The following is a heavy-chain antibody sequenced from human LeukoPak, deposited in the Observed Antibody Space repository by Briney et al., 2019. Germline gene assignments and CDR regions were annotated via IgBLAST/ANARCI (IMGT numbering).Heavy chain of an antibody. V-gene: IGHV3-7*01. J-gene: IGHJ5*02. CDR1: GFTFTTYW. D-gene: IGHD4-17*01. CDR2: INPDGSQT. Sequence: GGSLRLSCAASGFTFTTYWMNWVRQAPGKGLEWVALINPDGSQTIYVDSVKGRFTISRDNAENSLYLQMNTLRAEDTAGYYCARDLGYGAFDPWGQGTLVTVSS. CDR3: ARDLGYGAFDP.